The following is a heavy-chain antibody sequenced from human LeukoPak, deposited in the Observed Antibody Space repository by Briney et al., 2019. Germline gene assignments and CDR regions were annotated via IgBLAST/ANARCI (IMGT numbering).Heavy chain of an antibody. D-gene: IGHD1-26*01. CDR3: AKDCVKVGATSSDAFAI. CDR2: ISYDGSNK. J-gene: IGHJ3*02. CDR1: GFTFSSYS. Sequence: PGGSLRLSCAASGFTFSSYSMNWVRQAPGKGLEWVAVISYDGSNKYYADSVKGRFTISRDNSKNTLFLQMNSLRAEDTALYYCAKDCVKVGATSSDAFAIWGQGTMVTVSS. V-gene: IGHV3-30*18.